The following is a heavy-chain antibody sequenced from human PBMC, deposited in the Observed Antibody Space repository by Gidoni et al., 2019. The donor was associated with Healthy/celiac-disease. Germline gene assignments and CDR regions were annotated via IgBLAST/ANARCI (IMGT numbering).Heavy chain of an antibody. CDR1: GFTFSSYA. Sequence: QVQLVESGGGVVQPGRSLRLSCAASGFTFSSYAMHWVRQAPGKGLEWVAVISYDGSNKYYADSVKGRFTISRDNSKNTLYLQMNSLRAEDTAVYYCARDQLYCSGGSCSRAFDYWGQGTLVTVSS. V-gene: IGHV3-30-3*01. CDR3: ARDQLYCSGGSCSRAFDY. J-gene: IGHJ4*02. D-gene: IGHD2-15*01. CDR2: ISYDGSNK.